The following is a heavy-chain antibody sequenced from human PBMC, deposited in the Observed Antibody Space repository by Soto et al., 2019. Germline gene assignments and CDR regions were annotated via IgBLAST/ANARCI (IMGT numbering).Heavy chain of an antibody. J-gene: IGHJ4*02. CDR3: AREKVYDSSGIHFGYFDY. Sequence: PSETLSLTCTVSGGSISSGDYYWSWIRQPPGKGLEWIGYIYYSGSTYYNPSLKSRVTISVDTSKNQFSLKLSSVTAADTAVYYCAREKVYDSSGIHFGYFDYWGQGTLVTVSS. D-gene: IGHD3-22*01. V-gene: IGHV4-30-4*01. CDR2: IYYSGST. CDR1: GGSISSGDYY.